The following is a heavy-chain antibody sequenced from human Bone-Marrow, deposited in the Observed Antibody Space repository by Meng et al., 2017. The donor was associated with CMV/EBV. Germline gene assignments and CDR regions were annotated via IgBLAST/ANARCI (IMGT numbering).Heavy chain of an antibody. CDR3: ARDYYASGSFDY. Sequence: GESLKISCAASGFTFSSYAMSWVRQAPGKGLEWVANINPAGTVKHYVDSLKGRFTISRDNAKNSLYLQMTSLRADDTAMYYCARDYYASGSFDYWGQGTLVTVSS. V-gene: IGHV3-7*01. J-gene: IGHJ4*02. CDR1: GFTFSSYA. CDR2: INPAGTVK. D-gene: IGHD3-10*01.